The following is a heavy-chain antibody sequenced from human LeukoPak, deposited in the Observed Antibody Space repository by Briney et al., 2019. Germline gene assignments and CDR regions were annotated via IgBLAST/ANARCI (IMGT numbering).Heavy chain of an antibody. CDR3: ARDPGDGYNSAGDFDY. Sequence: GSLRLSCAASGFTFSSYWMSWVRQAPGKGLEWVANIKQDGSEKYYVDSVKGRFTISRDNAKNSLYLQMNSLRAEDTAVYYCARDPGDGYNSAGDFDYWGPRTLVTVSS. D-gene: IGHD5-24*01. V-gene: IGHV3-7*01. J-gene: IGHJ4*02. CDR1: GFTFSSYW. CDR2: IKQDGSEK.